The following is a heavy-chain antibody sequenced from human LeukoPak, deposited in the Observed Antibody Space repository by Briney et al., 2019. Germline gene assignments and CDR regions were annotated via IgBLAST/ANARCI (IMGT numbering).Heavy chain of an antibody. V-gene: IGHV4-59*05. CDR3: ARHYGP. D-gene: IGHD3-16*01. CDR1: GGSISNFY. Sequence: SETLSLTCTVSGGSISNFYWSWIRQPPGKGLEWIGSIYDSGSTYYNPSLKSRVTISVDTSKNQFSLKLNSVTAADTAVYYCARHYGPWGQGTLVTVSS. CDR2: IYDSGST. J-gene: IGHJ5*02.